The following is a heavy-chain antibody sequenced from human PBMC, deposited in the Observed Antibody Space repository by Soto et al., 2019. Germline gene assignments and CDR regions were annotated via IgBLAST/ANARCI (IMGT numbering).Heavy chain of an antibody. CDR1: GFTFSSYS. CDR3: ARESLSYYYGSGSAIY. D-gene: IGHD3-10*01. V-gene: IGHV3-21*01. CDR2: ISSSSSYI. J-gene: IGHJ4*02. Sequence: GGSLRLSCAASGFTFSSYSMNWVRQAPGKGLEWVSSISSSSSYIYYADSVKGRFTISRDNAKNSLYLQMNSLRAEDTAVYYCARESLSYYYGSGSAIYWGQGTLVTVSS.